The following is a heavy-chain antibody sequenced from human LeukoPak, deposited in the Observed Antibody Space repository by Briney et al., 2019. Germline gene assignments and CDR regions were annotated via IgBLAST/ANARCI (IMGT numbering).Heavy chain of an antibody. CDR1: GGSISSYY. CDR3: ARLASGTHPNFDY. J-gene: IGHJ4*02. Sequence: NTSETLSLTCTVSGGSISSYYWSWIRQPPRKGLEWIGYIFYSGSINYNPSLKSRVTISIDASKNQFSLKLSSVTAADTAVYYCARLASGTHPNFDYWGQGTLVTVSS. D-gene: IGHD3-10*01. V-gene: IGHV4-59*08. CDR2: IFYSGSI.